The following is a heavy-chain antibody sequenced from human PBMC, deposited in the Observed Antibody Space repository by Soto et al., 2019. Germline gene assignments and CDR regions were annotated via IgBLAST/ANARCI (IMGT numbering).Heavy chain of an antibody. J-gene: IGHJ6*02. Sequence: GGSLRLSCAASGFTFSSYAMHWVRQAPGKGLEWVAVISYDGSNKYYADSVKGRFTISRDNSKNTLYLQMNSLRAEDTAVYYCARAYYYGMDVWGQGTTVTVSS. CDR3: ARAYYYGMDV. V-gene: IGHV3-30-3*01. CDR2: ISYDGSNK. CDR1: GFTFSSYA.